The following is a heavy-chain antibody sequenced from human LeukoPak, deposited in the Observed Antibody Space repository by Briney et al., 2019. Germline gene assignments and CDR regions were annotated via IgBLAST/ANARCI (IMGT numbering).Heavy chain of an antibody. V-gene: IGHV3-48*03. J-gene: IGHJ4*02. CDR3: ARGGYYYDSSAYSDY. CDR1: GFTFSSYE. CDR2: ISSSGSTI. Sequence: GGSLRLSCAASGFTFSSYEMNWVRQAPGKGLEWVSYISSSGSTIYYADSVKGRFTISRDNAKNSLHLQMNSLRAEDAAVYYCARGGYYYDSSAYSDYWGQGTLVTVSS. D-gene: IGHD3-22*01.